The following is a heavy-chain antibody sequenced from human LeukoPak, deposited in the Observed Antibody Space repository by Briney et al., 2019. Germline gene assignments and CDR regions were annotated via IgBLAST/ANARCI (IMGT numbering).Heavy chain of an antibody. V-gene: IGHV3-33*01. Sequence: GGSLRLSCAASGFTFSSYGMHWVRQAPGKGLEWVAVIWYDGSNKYYADSVKGRFTISRDNSKNTLYLQMNSLRAEDTAVYYWARLYQLLSYYGMDVGGKGPTVTVSS. CDR2: IWYDGSNK. D-gene: IGHD2-2*01. CDR3: ARLYQLLSYYGMDV. J-gene: IGHJ6*04. CDR1: GFTFSSYG.